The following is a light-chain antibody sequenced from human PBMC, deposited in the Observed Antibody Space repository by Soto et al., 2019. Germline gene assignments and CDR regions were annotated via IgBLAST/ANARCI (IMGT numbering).Light chain of an antibody. V-gene: IGKV3-15*01. CDR3: QPGQNWPLT. J-gene: IGKJ2*01. CDR2: SAS. CDR1: QSISTE. Sequence: EIVMTQSPATLSVSPGERATLSCRASQSISTELAWYQQKPGQPPRLLIYSASTRATGVPARFTGSGSGSGFTLNLSGLQAEDFAVYYRQPGQNWPLTFGQGTRLEI.